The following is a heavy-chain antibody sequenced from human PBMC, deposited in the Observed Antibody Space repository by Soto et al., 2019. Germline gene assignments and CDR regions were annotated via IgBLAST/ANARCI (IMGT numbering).Heavy chain of an antibody. CDR2: TWYDGSNK. D-gene: IGHD3-10*01. V-gene: IGHV3-30*02. CDR1: GFSFSSYG. J-gene: IGHJ4*02. Sequence: GGSLRLSCAASGFSFSSYGMHWVRQAPGKGLEWVAVTWYDGSNKYYADSVKGRFTISRDNSKNTLYLQMSSVRPEDTALYYCATRYYYGSGSFHLDNWGQGTLVTVSS. CDR3: ATRYYYGSGSFHLDN.